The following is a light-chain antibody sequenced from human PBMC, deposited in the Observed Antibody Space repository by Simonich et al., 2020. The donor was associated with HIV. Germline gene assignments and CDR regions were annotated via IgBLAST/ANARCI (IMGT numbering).Light chain of an antibody. CDR1: QSVSSN. V-gene: IGKV3-15*01. Sequence: EIVMTQSPATLSVSPGARATLSCRASQSVSSNLAWYQQKPGQAPRLLIYGASTRATGIPARFSGSGSETEFTLTISSLQSEDVAVYYCQQYNNWPPLTFGGGTKVEIK. J-gene: IGKJ4*01. CDR3: QQYNNWPPLT. CDR2: GAS.